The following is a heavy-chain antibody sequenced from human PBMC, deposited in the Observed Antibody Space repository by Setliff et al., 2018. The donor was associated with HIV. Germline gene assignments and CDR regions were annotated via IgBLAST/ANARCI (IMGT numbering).Heavy chain of an antibody. CDR2: VNYDGDA. D-gene: IGHD4-17*01. CDR3: VRQYGDYAFDP. CDR1: GGSFPAYY. V-gene: IGHV4-34*01. J-gene: IGHJ5*02. Sequence: SETLSLTCAVYGGSFPAYYWNWIRQPPGKGLEWIGEVNYDGDATYNPSLKSRVNIFIDTSKKQFPLRVASVTAADTAIYYCVRQYGDYAFDPWGQGTLVTVSS.